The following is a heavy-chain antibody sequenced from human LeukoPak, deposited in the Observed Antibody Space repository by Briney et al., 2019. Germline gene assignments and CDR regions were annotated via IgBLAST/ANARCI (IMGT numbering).Heavy chain of an antibody. D-gene: IGHD6-13*01. V-gene: IGHV3-23*01. J-gene: IGHJ3*02. Sequence: PGGSLRLSCAASGFIFDDYAMHWVRQAPGKGLEWVSAISGSGGSTYYADSVKGRFTISRDNSKNTLYLQMNSLRAEDTALYYCARDLWAQQEGDGFDIWGQGTMVTVSS. CDR2: ISGSGGST. CDR1: GFIFDDYA. CDR3: ARDLWAQQEGDGFDI.